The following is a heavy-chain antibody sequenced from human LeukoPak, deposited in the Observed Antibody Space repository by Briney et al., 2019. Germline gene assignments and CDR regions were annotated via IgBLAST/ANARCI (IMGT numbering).Heavy chain of an antibody. CDR3: TRDRELGF. D-gene: IGHD1-26*01. CDR2: IYNSGST. V-gene: IGHV4-59*01. J-gene: IGHJ4*02. CDR1: GGSISIFY. Sequence: PSETLSLTCTVSGGSISIFYWNWIRQPPGKGLEWIGSIYNSGSTTYNPSLKSRVTISGDTYKNQFSLKLTSVTAADTAVYYCTRDRELGFWGQGTLVTVSS.